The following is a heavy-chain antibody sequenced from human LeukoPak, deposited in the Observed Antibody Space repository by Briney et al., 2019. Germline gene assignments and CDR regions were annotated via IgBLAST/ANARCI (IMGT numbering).Heavy chain of an antibody. CDR3: ARDHRGSGSRYYYYYMDV. J-gene: IGHJ6*03. CDR1: GFTFSSYE. V-gene: IGHV3-48*03. CDR2: ISSSGSTI. D-gene: IGHD3-10*01. Sequence: GGSLRLSCAASGFTFSSYEMNWVRQAPGKGLEWVSYISSSGSTIYYADSVKGRFTISRDNAKNTLYLQMNSLRAEDTAVYYCARDHRGSGSRYYYYYMDVWGKGTTVTISS.